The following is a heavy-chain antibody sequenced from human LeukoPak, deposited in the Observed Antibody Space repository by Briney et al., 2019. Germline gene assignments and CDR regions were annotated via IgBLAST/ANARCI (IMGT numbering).Heavy chain of an antibody. CDR1: GFTFNSYA. CDR2: ISYDGSSE. Sequence: GGSLRLSCAASGFTFNSYAMNWVRQAPGKGLEWVAVISYDGSSEYCADSVQGRFTISRDNAKDTLTLQMNSLRTEDTAIYYCARYRIAAAVPFYFDSWGQGALVAVSS. J-gene: IGHJ4*02. V-gene: IGHV3-30-3*01. D-gene: IGHD6-13*01. CDR3: ARYRIAAAVPFYFDS.